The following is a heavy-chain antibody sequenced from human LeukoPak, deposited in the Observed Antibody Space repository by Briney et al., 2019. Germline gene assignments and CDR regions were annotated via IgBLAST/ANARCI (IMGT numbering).Heavy chain of an antibody. Sequence: SETLSLSCAVYGGSFSGYYWSWIRQPPGKGLEWIGEINHSGSTNYNPSLKSRVTISVDTSKNQFSLKLSSVTAADMAVYYCARGRGRSDCWGQGTLVTVSS. D-gene: IGHD3-10*01. CDR3: ARGRGRSDC. CDR2: INHSGST. J-gene: IGHJ4*02. V-gene: IGHV4-34*01. CDR1: GGSFSGYY.